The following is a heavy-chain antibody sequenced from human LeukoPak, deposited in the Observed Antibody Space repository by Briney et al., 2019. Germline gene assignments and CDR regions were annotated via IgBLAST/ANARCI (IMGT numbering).Heavy chain of an antibody. CDR1: GYTFDTSS. Sequence: ASVNVSCKAFGYTFDTSSITWVRQAPGQRLEWMGWISPQSGNKQYAQGVQGRVTMTTDTSRNTAYMELRSLRPDDTAVYYCTRVRNSNNWWGAFDIWGQGTMVTVSS. J-gene: IGHJ3*02. V-gene: IGHV1-18*01. D-gene: IGHD1-1*01. CDR2: ISPQSGNK. CDR3: TRVRNSNNWWGAFDI.